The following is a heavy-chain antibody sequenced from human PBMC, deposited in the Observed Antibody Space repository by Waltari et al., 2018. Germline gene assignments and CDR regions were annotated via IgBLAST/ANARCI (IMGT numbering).Heavy chain of an antibody. V-gene: IGHV1-18*01. CDR2: SREYDENR. J-gene: IGHJ4*02. CDR1: GSTFSHLG. CDR3: AKDSRGGNDGGGYGAYFDY. D-gene: IGHD3-22*01. Sequence: QVQLVQSGAEVKRPGASLRVSCKDAGSTFSHLGISGVRQAPGQGLEWMGWSREYDENRKYVETFQVRVTMTTDTAANSAYMDLENLRSDDTAIYFCAKDSRGGNDGGGYGAYFDYWGQGTLVTVSS.